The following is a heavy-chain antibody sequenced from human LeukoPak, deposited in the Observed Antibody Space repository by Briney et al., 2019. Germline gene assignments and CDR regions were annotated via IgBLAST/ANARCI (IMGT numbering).Heavy chain of an antibody. D-gene: IGHD3-22*01. CDR1: GGSFSGYY. CDR3: ANYDSSGYYYPNAFDI. Sequence: PSETLSLTCAVYGGSFSGYYWSWIRQPPGKGLEWIGEINHSGSTNYNPSLKSRVTISVDTSKNQFSLKLSSVTAADTAVYYCANYDSSGYYYPNAFDIWGQGTMVIVSS. CDR2: INHSGST. V-gene: IGHV4-34*01. J-gene: IGHJ3*02.